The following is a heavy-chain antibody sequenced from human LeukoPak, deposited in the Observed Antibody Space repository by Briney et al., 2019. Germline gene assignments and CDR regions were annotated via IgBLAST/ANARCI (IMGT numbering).Heavy chain of an antibody. Sequence: GGTLRLSCAASGFTFSSYSMNWVRQAPGKGLEWVSYISSSSSTIYYADSVKGRFIISRDNTNNSLYLQMNGLSAEATADYFCARDPTYDFWTTYYYYYMDVWGKGTTVTVSS. D-gene: IGHD3-3*01. CDR1: GFTFSSYS. J-gene: IGHJ6*03. CDR3: ARDPTYDFWTTYYYYYMDV. V-gene: IGHV3-48*01. CDR2: ISSSSSTI.